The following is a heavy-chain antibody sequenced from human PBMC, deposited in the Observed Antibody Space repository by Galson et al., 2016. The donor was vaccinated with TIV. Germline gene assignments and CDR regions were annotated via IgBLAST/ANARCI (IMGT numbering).Heavy chain of an antibody. CDR2: MNPNSGNT. CDR3: ARGPEEGAADNYNYFDL. D-gene: IGHD3-10*01. CDR1: GYIFSRNH. J-gene: IGHJ6*02. Sequence: SVKVSCKASGYIFSRNHINWVRQATGQGLEWVGWMNPNSGNTGYAEKFQGRLTMTWNSSGSTAYMELSGLKSEDTAVYYCARGPEEGAADNYNYFDLWGQGTAVTVSS. V-gene: IGHV1-8*01.